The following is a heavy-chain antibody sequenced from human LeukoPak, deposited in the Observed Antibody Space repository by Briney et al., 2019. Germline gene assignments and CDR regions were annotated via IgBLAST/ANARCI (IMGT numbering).Heavy chain of an antibody. V-gene: IGHV4-34*01. CDR2: INHSGST. J-gene: IGHJ6*02. CDR3: ARAVLGVRFLEWLPSRYYGMDV. CDR1: GGSFSGSY. D-gene: IGHD3-3*01. Sequence: SETLSLTCPVYGGSFSGSYWSWIRQPPGKGLEWIGEINHSGSTNYNPSLKSRVTISVDTSKNQFSLKLSSVTAADTAVYYCARAVLGVRFLEWLPSRYYGMDVWGQGTTVTVSS.